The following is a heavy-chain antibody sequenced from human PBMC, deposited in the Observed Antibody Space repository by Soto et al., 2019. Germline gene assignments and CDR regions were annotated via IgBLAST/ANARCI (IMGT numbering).Heavy chain of an antibody. CDR3: ARAGFWGIAVAGGDYFDY. D-gene: IGHD6-19*01. CDR2: IYYSGST. Sequence: SETLSLTCTVSGGSISSYYWSWIRQPPGKGLEWIGYIYYSGSTNYNPSLKSRVTISVDTSKNQFSLKLSSVTAADTAVYYCARAGFWGIAVAGGDYFDYWGQGTLVTFS. CDR1: GGSISSYY. J-gene: IGHJ4*02. V-gene: IGHV4-59*01.